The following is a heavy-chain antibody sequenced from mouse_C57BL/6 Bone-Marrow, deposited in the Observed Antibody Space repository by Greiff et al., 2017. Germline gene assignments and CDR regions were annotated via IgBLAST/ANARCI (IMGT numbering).Heavy chain of an antibody. CDR2: IDPNSGGT. Sequence: QVHVKQPGAELVKPGASVKLSCKASGYTFTSYWMHWVKQRPGRGFEWIGRIDPNSGGTKYNEKFKSKATLTVDKPSSTAYMQLSSLTSEDSAVYYCARWRIYYGHYYAMDYWGQGTSVTVSS. J-gene: IGHJ4*01. CDR1: GYTFTSYW. D-gene: IGHD2-1*01. CDR3: ARWRIYYGHYYAMDY. V-gene: IGHV1-72*01.